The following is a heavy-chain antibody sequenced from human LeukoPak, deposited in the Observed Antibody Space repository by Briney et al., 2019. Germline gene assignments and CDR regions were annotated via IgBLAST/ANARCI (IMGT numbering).Heavy chain of an antibody. J-gene: IGHJ3*02. CDR1: GYTFTSYD. Sequence: ASVKVSCKASGYTFTSYDFNWVRQATGQRPEWMGWMSPNSGDTGYAQKFQGRVTMTRDTSTSTVYMELSSLRSEDTAVYYCARACSGGSCPHDAFDIWGQGTMVTVSS. V-gene: IGHV1-8*01. CDR3: ARACSGGSCPHDAFDI. D-gene: IGHD2-15*01. CDR2: MSPNSGDT.